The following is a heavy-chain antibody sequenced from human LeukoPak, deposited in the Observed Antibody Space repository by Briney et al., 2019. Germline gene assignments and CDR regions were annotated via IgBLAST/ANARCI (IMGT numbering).Heavy chain of an antibody. CDR3: AREKSDYDILTGYLDH. CDR2: ISYDGSNK. J-gene: IGHJ4*02. CDR1: GFTFSSYA. D-gene: IGHD3-9*01. V-gene: IGHV3-30*04. Sequence: PGGSLRLSCAASGFTFSSYAMHWVRQAPGKGLEWVAVISYDGSNKYYADSVKGRFTISRDNSKNTLYLQMNSLRAEDTAVYYCAREKSDYDILTGYLDHWGQGTLVTVSS.